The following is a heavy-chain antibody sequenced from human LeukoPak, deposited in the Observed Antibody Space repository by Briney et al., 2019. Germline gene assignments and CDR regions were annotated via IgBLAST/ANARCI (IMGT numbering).Heavy chain of an antibody. D-gene: IGHD4-17*01. V-gene: IGHV4-38-2*01. J-gene: IGHJ4*02. CDR3: ARGIYGDYGLGY. Sequence: SETLSLTCAVSGYSISSGYYWGWIRQPPGKGLEWIGSIYHSGSTYYNPSLKSRVTMSIDTSKNEFSLKLSSVTAADTAVYLCARGIYGDYGLGYWGQGTLVTVSS. CDR1: GYSISSGYY. CDR2: IYHSGST.